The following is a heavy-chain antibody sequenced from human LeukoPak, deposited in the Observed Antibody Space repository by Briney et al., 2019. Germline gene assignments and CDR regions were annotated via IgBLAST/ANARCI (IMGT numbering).Heavy chain of an antibody. V-gene: IGHV3-64*02. Sequence: PGGSLRLSCAASGFTFSSYAMHWVRQAPGKGLEYVSAISTNGGTTYYGDSVKGRFTLSRDNSKNMLYLQMGSLRAEDMAVYYCGRGKGIYCGGDCSALDYWGQGTLVTVSS. D-gene: IGHD2-21*02. CDR1: GFTFSSYA. CDR3: GRGKGIYCGGDCSALDY. CDR2: ISTNGGTT. J-gene: IGHJ4*02.